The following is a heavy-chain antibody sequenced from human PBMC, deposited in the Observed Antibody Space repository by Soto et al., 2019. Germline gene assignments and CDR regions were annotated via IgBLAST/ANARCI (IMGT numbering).Heavy chain of an antibody. Sequence: EVQLVQSGAEVKKPGESLKISCKGSGYDFTTYWIGWVRQMSGKGLEWMEIAFPGDSSTRYSPSFQGQVTISADKSISTAYLQWSSLKASDTAMYYCVRRYGSGYFYLDHWGQGTLVIVSS. D-gene: IGHD6-19*01. J-gene: IGHJ4*02. CDR1: GYDFTTYW. V-gene: IGHV5-51*01. CDR3: VRRYGSGYFYLDH. CDR2: AFPGDSST.